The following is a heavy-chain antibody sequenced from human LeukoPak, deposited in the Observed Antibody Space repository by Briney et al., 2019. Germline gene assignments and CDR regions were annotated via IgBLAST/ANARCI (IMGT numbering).Heavy chain of an antibody. Sequence: PGGSLRFSCVASGFTFSSYAMGWVRQGPGKGLEWVSDTSGSGGSTNYADSVKGRFTFSRDTSKNTLYLQMNSLIAEVTAEYNCAKQSGRARYGFDYWGQGTMVTVSS. CDR2: TSGSGGST. D-gene: IGHD3-3*01. CDR3: AKQSGRARYGFDY. J-gene: IGHJ4*02. CDR1: GFTFSSYA. V-gene: IGHV3-23*01.